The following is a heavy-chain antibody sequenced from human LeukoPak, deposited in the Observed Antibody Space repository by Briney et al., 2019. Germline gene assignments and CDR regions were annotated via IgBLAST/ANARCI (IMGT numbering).Heavy chain of an antibody. CDR1: GFTFSGSA. J-gene: IGHJ6*03. CDR3: TRISSSSWYYYYMDV. CDR2: IGSKANSYAT. D-gene: IGHD6-13*01. Sequence: PGGSLRLSCAASGFTFSGSAMHWVRQASGKGLEWVGRIGSKANSYATAYAASVKGRFTISRDDSKNTAYLQMNSLKTEDTAVYYCTRISSSSWYYYYMDVWGKGTTVTVSS. V-gene: IGHV3-73*01.